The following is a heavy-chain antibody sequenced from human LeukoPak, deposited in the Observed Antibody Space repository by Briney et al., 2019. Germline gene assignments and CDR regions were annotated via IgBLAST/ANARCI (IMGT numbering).Heavy chain of an antibody. CDR3: ATGSQADGFDI. Sequence: SETLSLTCTVSGGSISSHYWTWIRQPPGKGLEWIGYIYYSGSTNYNPSLKSRVTISVDTAKNQFSLRLSSVTAADTAVYYCATGSQADGFDIWGQGTMVTVSS. V-gene: IGHV4-59*11. CDR2: IYYSGST. J-gene: IGHJ3*02. CDR1: GGSISSHY.